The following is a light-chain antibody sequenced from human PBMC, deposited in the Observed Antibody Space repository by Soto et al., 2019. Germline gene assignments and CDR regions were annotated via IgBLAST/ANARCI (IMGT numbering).Light chain of an antibody. CDR1: QSVNIY. CDR3: QQRSNWPPTWT. Sequence: EIVLTQSPGTLSLSPGERATLSCRASQSVNIYLAWYQQKPGQAPSLIIYGVSSRASGIPDRFFGSGSGTDFTLTINRLEPEDFAVYYCQQRSNWPPTWTFGQGTKVDIK. J-gene: IGKJ1*01. V-gene: IGKV3-11*01. CDR2: GVS.